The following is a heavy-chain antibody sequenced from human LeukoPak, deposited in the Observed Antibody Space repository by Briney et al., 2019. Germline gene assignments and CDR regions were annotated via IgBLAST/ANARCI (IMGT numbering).Heavy chain of an antibody. CDR2: MNPNSGNT. Sequence: GASVKVSCKASGYTFSSYDINWVRQATGQGLEWMGWMNPNSGNTGYAQKFQGRVTMTRNTSISTAYMELSSLRSEDTAGYYCARSGGDGYCSTTLCRAASDWGQGTLVTVSS. CDR3: ARSGGDGYCSTTLCRAASD. J-gene: IGHJ4*02. CDR1: GYTFSSYD. D-gene: IGHD2-2*01. V-gene: IGHV1-8*01.